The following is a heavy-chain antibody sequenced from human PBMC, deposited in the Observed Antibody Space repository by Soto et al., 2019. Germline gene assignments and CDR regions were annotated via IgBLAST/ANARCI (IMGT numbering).Heavy chain of an antibody. D-gene: IGHD2-15*01. Sequence: ASVKVSCKASGYTFTSYGISWVRQAPGQGLEWMGWISGYNGKTNYAQKVQDRVTMTTDTSTSTVYMELRSLRSDDTAVYYCAGGGGVADYYYGMDVWGQGTTVTVSS. V-gene: IGHV1-18*01. J-gene: IGHJ6*02. CDR1: GYTFTSYG. CDR3: AGGGGVADYYYGMDV. CDR2: ISGYNGKT.